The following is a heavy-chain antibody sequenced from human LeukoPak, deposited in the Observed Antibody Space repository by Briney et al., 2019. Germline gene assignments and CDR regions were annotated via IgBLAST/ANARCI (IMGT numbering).Heavy chain of an antibody. CDR3: AKDQVARYGSGTYITD. CDR1: GFTFSSYG. Sequence: PGGSLRLSCAASGFTFSSYGMHWVRQAPGKGLEWVAFIRYDGSNKYYADSVKGRFTISRDNSKNTLYLQMNSLRVEDTAMYYCAKDQVARYGSGTYITDWGQGTLVTVSS. CDR2: IRYDGSNK. D-gene: IGHD3-10*01. V-gene: IGHV3-30*02. J-gene: IGHJ4*02.